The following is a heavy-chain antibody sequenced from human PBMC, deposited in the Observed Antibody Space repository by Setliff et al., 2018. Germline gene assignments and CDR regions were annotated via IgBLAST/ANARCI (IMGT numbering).Heavy chain of an antibody. J-gene: IGHJ4*02. CDR3: AKVGIFGGGYFDF. D-gene: IGHD3-3*01. V-gene: IGHV3-7*01. CDR1: GFTFSSYW. Sequence: PGGSLRLSCVASGFTFSSYWMSWVRQAPGKGLEWVANIKQDGSEKFYADSVKGRFTISRDNAKNSLYLQMNSLRAEDTAVYYCAKVGIFGGGYFDFWGQGTLVTVSS. CDR2: IKQDGSEK.